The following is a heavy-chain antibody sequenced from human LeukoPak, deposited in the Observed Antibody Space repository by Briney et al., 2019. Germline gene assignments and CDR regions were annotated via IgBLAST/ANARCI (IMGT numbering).Heavy chain of an antibody. CDR2: IYYSGST. J-gene: IGHJ6*02. CDR3: ASHLERAPYYGMDV. V-gene: IGHV4-59*01. Sequence: PSETLSLTCTLSGGSISSYYWSWIRQPPGKGLEWIGYIYYSGSTNYNPSLKSRVTISVDTSKNQFSLKLSSVTAADTAVYYCASHLERAPYYGMDVWGQGTTVTVSS. D-gene: IGHD1-1*01. CDR1: GGSISSYY.